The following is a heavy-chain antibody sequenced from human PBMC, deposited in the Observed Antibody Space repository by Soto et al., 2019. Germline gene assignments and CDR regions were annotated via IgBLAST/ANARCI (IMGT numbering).Heavy chain of an antibody. V-gene: IGHV3-53*01. CDR3: ARAPVVGATKYYFDY. D-gene: IGHD1-26*01. Sequence: LRLSCAASGFIVNNNYMSWVRQAPGKGPEWVSVIYSGGSTYYAESVKGRFTISRDNSKNTVYLQMNNLRVEDTAVYYCARAPVVGATKYYFDYWGQGTLVTVSS. CDR1: GFIVNNNY. CDR2: IYSGGST. J-gene: IGHJ4*02.